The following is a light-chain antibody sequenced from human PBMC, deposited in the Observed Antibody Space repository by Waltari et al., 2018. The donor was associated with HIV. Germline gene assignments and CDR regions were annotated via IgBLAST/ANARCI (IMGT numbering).Light chain of an antibody. J-gene: IGKJ2*01. V-gene: IGKV3-20*01. CDR1: QSISSSY. CDR2: GAS. Sequence: EIVLTQSPGTLSLSPGERATLSCRASQSISSSYLAWYQKKPGHAPRLLIYGASSRATGIPDRFSGSGSGTDFTLTISRLEPEDFAVYYCQHYVNSPFTFGQGTKLEI. CDR3: QHYVNSPFT.